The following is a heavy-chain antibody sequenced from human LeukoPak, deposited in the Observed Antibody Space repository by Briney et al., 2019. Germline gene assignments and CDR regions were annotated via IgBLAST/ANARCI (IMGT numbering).Heavy chain of an antibody. J-gene: IGHJ4*02. CDR3: AKDLVVVAATPGNYFDY. Sequence: RAGGSLRLSCAASGFTFSSYAMSWVRQAPGKGLEWVSAISGSGGSTYYADSVKGRFTISRDNSKNTLYLQMNSLRAEDTAVYYCAKDLVVVAATPGNYFDYWGQGTLVTVSS. CDR2: ISGSGGST. D-gene: IGHD2-15*01. V-gene: IGHV3-23*01. CDR1: GFTFSSYA.